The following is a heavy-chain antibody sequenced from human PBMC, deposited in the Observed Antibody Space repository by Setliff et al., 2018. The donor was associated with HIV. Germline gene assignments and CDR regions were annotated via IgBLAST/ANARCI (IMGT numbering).Heavy chain of an antibody. V-gene: IGHV5-51*01. CDR2: IYPGDSEA. Sequence: GESLKISCKGSGYSFNSNWIGGVRQMPGKGLEWMGIIYPGDSEARFSPCFQGQVTISADKSISTAYLQWSSLKASDTAMYDCARAGSGSYYNAPHYWGQGTLVTVSS. D-gene: IGHD3-10*01. CDR3: ARAGSGSYYNAPHY. J-gene: IGHJ4*02. CDR1: GYSFNSNW.